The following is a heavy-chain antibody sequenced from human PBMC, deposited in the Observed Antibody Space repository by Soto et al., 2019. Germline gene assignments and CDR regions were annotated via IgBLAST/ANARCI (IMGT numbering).Heavy chain of an antibody. Sequence: GGSLRLSCAASGFTFNDYAIHWVRQAPGKGLEWVAVISYDGTNKYYGTSVKGRFTISRDNSKNTLYLQMNSLTIEDTAVYYCARVLGKTGTTYYYYYGMDVWGQGTTVTVSS. CDR3: ARVLGKTGTTYYYYYGMDV. V-gene: IGHV3-30*04. CDR2: ISYDGTNK. CDR1: GFTFNDYA. D-gene: IGHD1-7*01. J-gene: IGHJ6*02.